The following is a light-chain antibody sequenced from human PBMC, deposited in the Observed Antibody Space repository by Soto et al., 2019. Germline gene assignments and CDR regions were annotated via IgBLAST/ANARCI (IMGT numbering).Light chain of an antibody. CDR3: HEYNYWHPIT. J-gene: IGKJ4*01. CDR1: QNIGNK. CDR2: CAS. V-gene: IGKV3-15*01. Sequence: IVMTQSPGTLSVSPGERATLSCRASQNIGNKVGWYQQKPGQAPRLLLYCASTRATGIPVRFSGSGSGTEFTPTITSLQSEDSAVYYCHEYNYWHPITFGGGTKVEIK.